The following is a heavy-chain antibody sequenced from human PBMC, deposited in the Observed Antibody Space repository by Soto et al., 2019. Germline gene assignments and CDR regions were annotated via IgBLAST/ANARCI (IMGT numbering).Heavy chain of an antibody. CDR2: ISWNSGSI. V-gene: IGHV3-9*01. CDR1: GFTFDDYA. Sequence: GGSLRLSCAASGFTFDDYAMHWVRQAPGKGLEWVSGISWNSGSIGYADSVKGRFTISRDNAKNSLYLQMNSLRAEDTALYYCAKDFRYCSSTSCYAGIDYWGQGTLVTVSS. D-gene: IGHD2-2*01. J-gene: IGHJ4*02. CDR3: AKDFRYCSSTSCYAGIDY.